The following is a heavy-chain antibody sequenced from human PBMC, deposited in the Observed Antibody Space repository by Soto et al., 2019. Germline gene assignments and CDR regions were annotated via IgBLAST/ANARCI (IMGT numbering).Heavy chain of an antibody. CDR2: IWYDGSNK. D-gene: IGHD3-10*01. CDR3: ARFPTGDLLPREYYFDY. CDR1: GFTFSSYG. V-gene: IGHV3-33*01. J-gene: IGHJ4*02. Sequence: VQLVESGGGVVQPGRSLRLSCAASGFTFSSYGMHWVRQAPGKGLEWVAVIWYDGSNKYYADSVKGRFTISRDNSKNTLYLQMNSLRAEDTAVYYCARFPTGDLLPREYYFDYWGQGTLVTVSS.